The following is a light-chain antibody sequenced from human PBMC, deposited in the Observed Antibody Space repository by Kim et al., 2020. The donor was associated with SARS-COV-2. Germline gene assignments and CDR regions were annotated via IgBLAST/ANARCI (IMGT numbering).Light chain of an antibody. J-gene: IGKJ5*01. CDR3: QKYNSAPIT. CDR2: AAS. Sequence: DIQMTQSPSSLSASVGDRVTITCRASQGITNYLAWYQQKPGKVPKLLIYAASTLQSGVPSRFSGSGFGTDFTLTISSLQPEDVATYYRQKYNSAPITFGQGTRLESK. CDR1: QGITNY. V-gene: IGKV1-27*01.